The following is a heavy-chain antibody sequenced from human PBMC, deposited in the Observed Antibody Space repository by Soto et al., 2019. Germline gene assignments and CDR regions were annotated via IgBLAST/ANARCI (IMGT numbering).Heavy chain of an antibody. V-gene: IGHV3-21*01. Sequence: EVQLVESGGGLVKPGGSLRLSCVVSGFTFSSYSMNWVRQAPGKGLEWVSSITSSSNYIYYADSVKGRFTISRDNAKNSLYLQMNSLRAEDTAVYYCARASRGDSYGSPVRGQGTLVTVSS. CDR2: ITSSSNYI. D-gene: IGHD5-18*01. CDR1: GFTFSSYS. J-gene: IGHJ4*02. CDR3: ARASRGDSYGSPV.